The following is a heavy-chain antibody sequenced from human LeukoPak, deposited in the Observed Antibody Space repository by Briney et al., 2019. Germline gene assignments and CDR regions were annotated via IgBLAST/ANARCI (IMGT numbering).Heavy chain of an antibody. CDR2: ISYDGSNK. V-gene: IGHV3-30-3*01. D-gene: IGHD3-22*01. CDR1: GFTFSSYA. Sequence: GGSLRLSCAASGFTFSSYAVHWVRQAPGKGLEWVAVISYDGSNKYYADSVKGRFTISRDNSKNTLYLQMNSLRAEDTAVYYCARPMIVVVTDGPFDYWGQGTLVTVSS. CDR3: ARPMIVVVTDGPFDY. J-gene: IGHJ4*02.